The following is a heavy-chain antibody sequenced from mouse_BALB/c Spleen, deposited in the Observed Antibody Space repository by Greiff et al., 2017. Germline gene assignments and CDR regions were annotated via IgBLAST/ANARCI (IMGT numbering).Heavy chain of an antibody. V-gene: IGHV1-54*01. CDR1: GYAFTNYL. Sequence: QVQLQQSGAELVRPGTSVKVSCKASGYAFTNYLIEWVKQRPGQGLEWIGVLNPGSGGTNYNEKFKGKATLTADKSSSTAYMQLSSLTSDDSAVYFCARGYGNYGDYFDYWGQGTTLTVSS. CDR3: ARGYGNYGDYFDY. CDR2: LNPGSGGT. D-gene: IGHD2-10*02. J-gene: IGHJ2*01.